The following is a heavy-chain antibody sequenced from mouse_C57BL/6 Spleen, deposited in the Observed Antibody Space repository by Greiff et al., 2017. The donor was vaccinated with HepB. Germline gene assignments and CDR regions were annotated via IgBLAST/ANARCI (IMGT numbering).Heavy chain of an antibody. CDR3: ARFCGRNYYAVGY. Sequence: VQLQQSGAELAKPGASVKLSCKASGYTFTSYWMHWVKQRPGQGLEWIGYINPSSGYTKYNQKFKDKATLTADKSSSTAYMQLSSLTYVDSAVYCCARFCGRNYYAVGYWGQGTSVTVSS. CDR1: GYTFTSYW. V-gene: IGHV1-7*01. D-gene: IGHD6-1*01. J-gene: IGHJ4*01. CDR2: INPSSGYT.